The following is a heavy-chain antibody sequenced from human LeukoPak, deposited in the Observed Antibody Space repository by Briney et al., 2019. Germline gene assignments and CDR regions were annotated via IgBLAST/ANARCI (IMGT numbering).Heavy chain of an antibody. CDR3: ARGGSGSSIDY. Sequence: GESLKISCKGSGYIFTNYWIAWVRQMPGKGLEWMGIIYPGDSDSRYSPSFQGHVTISADKSISTAYLQWSSLKASDTAMYYCARGGSGSSIDYWGQGTLVTVSS. CDR1: GYIFTNYW. V-gene: IGHV5-51*01. CDR2: IYPGDSDS. D-gene: IGHD3-10*01. J-gene: IGHJ4*02.